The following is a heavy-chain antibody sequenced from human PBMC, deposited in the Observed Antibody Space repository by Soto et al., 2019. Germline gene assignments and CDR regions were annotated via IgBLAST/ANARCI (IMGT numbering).Heavy chain of an antibody. V-gene: IGHV4-34*01. D-gene: IGHD2-8*02. CDR3: ARDKITGLFDY. CDR2: TNHSGST. Sequence: SETLSLTCAVYGGSCSGYYWTWIRQPPGTGLEWIGETNHSGSTNYNPSLKSRVTISVDTSKNQFSLKLTSVTAADTAVYYCARDKITGLFDYWGQGTLVTVSS. J-gene: IGHJ4*02. CDR1: GGSCSGYY.